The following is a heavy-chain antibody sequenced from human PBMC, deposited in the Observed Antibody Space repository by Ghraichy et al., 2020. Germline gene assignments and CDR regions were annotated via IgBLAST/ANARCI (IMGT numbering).Heavy chain of an antibody. CDR2: INPSGGST. Sequence: ASVKVSCKASGYTFTSYYMHWVRQAPGQGLEWMGIINPSGGSTSYAQKFQGRVTMTRDTSTSTVYMELSSLRSEDTAVYYCARALGYYDFWSGYWDSGTNYGMDVWGQGTTVTVSS. D-gene: IGHD3-3*01. J-gene: IGHJ6*02. CDR1: GYTFTSYY. V-gene: IGHV1-46*01. CDR3: ARALGYYDFWSGYWDSGTNYGMDV.